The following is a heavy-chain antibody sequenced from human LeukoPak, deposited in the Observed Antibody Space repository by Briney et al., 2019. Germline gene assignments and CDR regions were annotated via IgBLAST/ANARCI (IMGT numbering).Heavy chain of an antibody. CDR3: ARVGIVVVPAAHMDV. CDR1: GCRFTSYW. D-gene: IGHD2-2*01. V-gene: IGHV5-51*01. CDR2: IYPGDSDT. Sequence: GESLQISCKGSGCRFTSYWIGWVRQVPGKGLEWMGIIYPGDSDTRYSPSFQGQVTISADKSISTAYLQWSSLKASDTAMYYCARVGIVVVPAAHMDVWGQGTTVTVSS. J-gene: IGHJ6*02.